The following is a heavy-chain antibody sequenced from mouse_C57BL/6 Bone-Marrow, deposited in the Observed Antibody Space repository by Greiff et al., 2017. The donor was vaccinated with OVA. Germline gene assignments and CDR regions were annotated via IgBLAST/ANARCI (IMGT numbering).Heavy chain of an antibody. V-gene: IGHV5-4*01. D-gene: IGHD1-1*01. CDR1: GFTFSSYA. J-gene: IGHJ4*01. CDR3: ARDEENWVTTVVAEMDY. Sequence: EVKVVESGGGLVKPGGSLKLSCAASGFTFSSYAMSWVRQTPEKRLEWVATISDGGSYTYYPDNVKGRFTISRDNAKNNLYLQMSHLKSEDTAMYYCARDEENWVTTVVAEMDYWGQGTSVTVSS. CDR2: ISDGGSYT.